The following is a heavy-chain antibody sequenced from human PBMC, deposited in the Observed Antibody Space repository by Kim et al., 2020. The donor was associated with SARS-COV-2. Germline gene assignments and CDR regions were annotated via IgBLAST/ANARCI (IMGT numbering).Heavy chain of an antibody. CDR3: ARAPKNAFDI. V-gene: IGHV1-46*01. Sequence: STSYAPKVQGRVTMTRDKSTGTVYMELSRLRSEDTAVYYCARAPKNAFDIWGQGTMVTVSS. CDR2: ST. J-gene: IGHJ3*02.